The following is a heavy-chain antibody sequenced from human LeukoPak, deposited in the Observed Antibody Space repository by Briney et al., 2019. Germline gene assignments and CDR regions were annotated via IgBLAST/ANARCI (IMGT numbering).Heavy chain of an antibody. J-gene: IGHJ6*02. CDR3: ATAPILRGEGGEHYKYGMDV. Sequence: SETLSLTCAVSVGSISSGNWWTWVRQSPGKGLEWIGEIYHNGTLNYNPSLKSRVTISADSFKNHFSLKLTSVTAAVTAVYYCATAPILRGEGGEHYKYGMDVWGQGTTVIVSS. CDR2: IYHNGTL. CDR1: VGSISSGNW. V-gene: IGHV4-4*02. D-gene: IGHD2-2*02.